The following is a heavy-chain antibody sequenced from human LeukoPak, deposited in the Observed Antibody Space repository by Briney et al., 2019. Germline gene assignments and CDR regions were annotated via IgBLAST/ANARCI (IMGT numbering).Heavy chain of an antibody. Sequence: SETLSLTCTVSGGXISSYYWSWIRQPPGKGLEWIGYIYYSGSTKYNPSLKSRVTISVDTSKNQFSLKLSSVTAADTAVYYCARATPHYDILTGYYPNWFDPWGQGTLVTVSS. CDR2: IYYSGST. CDR3: ARATPHYDILTGYYPNWFDP. D-gene: IGHD3-9*01. CDR1: GGXISSYY. J-gene: IGHJ5*02. V-gene: IGHV4-59*01.